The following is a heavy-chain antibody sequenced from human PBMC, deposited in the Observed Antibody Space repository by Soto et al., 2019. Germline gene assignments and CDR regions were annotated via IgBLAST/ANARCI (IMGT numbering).Heavy chain of an antibody. CDR2: INPDESQK. J-gene: IGHJ4*02. CDR3: ARDWRGKDY. CDR1: GFTFSTYW. D-gene: IGHD3-16*01. Sequence: GGSLRLSCAASGFTFSTYWMSWVRQAPGKGLEWVANINPDESQKYYADSVKGRFTISRDNAKNSLYLQMNSLRVDDMAVYYCARDWRGKDYWGRGTLVTVSS. V-gene: IGHV3-7*04.